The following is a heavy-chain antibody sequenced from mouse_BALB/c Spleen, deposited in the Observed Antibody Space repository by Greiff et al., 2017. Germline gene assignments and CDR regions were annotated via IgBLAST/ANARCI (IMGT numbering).Heavy chain of an antibody. CDR1: GFTFTDYY. D-gene: IGHD2-4*01. Sequence: EVKVEESGGGLVQPGGSLRLSCATSGFTFTDYYMSWVRQPPGKALEWLGFIRNKANGYTTEYSASVKGRFTISRDNSQSILYLQMNTLRAEDSATYYCARAALYYDYDGTGTYYAMDYWGQGTSVTVSS. CDR2: IRNKANGYTT. V-gene: IGHV7-3*02. CDR3: ARAALYYDYDGTGTYYAMDY. J-gene: IGHJ4*01.